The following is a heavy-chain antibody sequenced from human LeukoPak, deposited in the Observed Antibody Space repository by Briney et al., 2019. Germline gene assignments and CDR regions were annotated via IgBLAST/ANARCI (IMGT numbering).Heavy chain of an antibody. Sequence: GGSLSLSCAASGFTFSNYGMNWARHAPGKGLEWVSGITPDAGRTYYADSVKGRFTIYRDNSKNTVYLQMNSLGAEDTAVYYCVQDWAWGAFGYWGQGTLVTVSS. V-gene: IGHV3-23*01. CDR1: GFTFSNYG. CDR2: ITPDAGRT. J-gene: IGHJ4*02. CDR3: VQDWAWGAFGY. D-gene: IGHD7-27*01.